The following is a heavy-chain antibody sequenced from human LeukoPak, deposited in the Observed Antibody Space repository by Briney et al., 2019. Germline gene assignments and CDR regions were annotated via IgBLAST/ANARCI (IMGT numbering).Heavy chain of an antibody. J-gene: IGHJ4*02. D-gene: IGHD2-15*01. CDR3: ARDVRGALDF. Sequence: GGSLRLSCAASGFTFSRYWMAWVRQAPGKGLEWVANIRGDAGDKGSADSVKGRFTISRDNHKNSLHLQMNSLTAEDTAVYYCARDVRGALDFWGQGTLVVVSS. V-gene: IGHV3-7*01. CDR1: GFTFSRYW. CDR2: IRGDAGDK.